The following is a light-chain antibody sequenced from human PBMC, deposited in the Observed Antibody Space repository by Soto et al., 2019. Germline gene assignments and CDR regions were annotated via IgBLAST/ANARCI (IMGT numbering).Light chain of an antibody. V-gene: IGKV3-20*01. J-gene: IGKJ1*01. CDR2: GAS. Sequence: EIVLTQSPGTLSLSPGKRATLSCRASQSISSSYLAWYQQRPGQAPRLLIYGASSXATGIPDRFSGSGSGTEFTLTISRLEPEDFAVYYCQQYGSSSWTFGQGTKVEIK. CDR1: QSISSSY. CDR3: QQYGSSSWT.